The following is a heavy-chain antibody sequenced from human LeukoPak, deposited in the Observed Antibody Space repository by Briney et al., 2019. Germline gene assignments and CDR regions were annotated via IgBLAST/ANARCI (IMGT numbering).Heavy chain of an antibody. J-gene: IGHJ5*02. CDR1: GFTFSSYA. CDR3: ARYYNSSFDNWFDP. Sequence: GGSLRLSCAASGFTFSSYAMHWVRQAPGKGLEWVAVISYDGSNKYYADSVKGRFTISRDNSKNTLYLQMNSLGAEDTAVYYCARYYNSSFDNWFDPWGQGTLVTVSS. CDR2: ISYDGSNK. V-gene: IGHV3-30-3*01. D-gene: IGHD6-13*01.